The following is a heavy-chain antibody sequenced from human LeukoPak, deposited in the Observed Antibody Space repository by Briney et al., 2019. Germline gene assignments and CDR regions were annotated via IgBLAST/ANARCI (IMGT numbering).Heavy chain of an antibody. CDR2: IWYDGSNK. CDR3: ARALEANYFDY. J-gene: IGHJ4*02. CDR1: GFIFSSYD. V-gene: IGHV3-33*08. Sequence: PGGSLRLSCAASGFIFSSYDMHWVRQAPGKGLEWVAVIWYDGSNKYYADSVKGRFTISRDNSKNTLYLQMNSLRAEDTAVYYCARALEANYFDYWGQGTLVTVSS.